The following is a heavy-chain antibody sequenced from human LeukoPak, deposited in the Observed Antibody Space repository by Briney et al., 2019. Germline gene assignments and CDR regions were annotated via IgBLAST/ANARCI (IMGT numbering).Heavy chain of an antibody. CDR2: IKYDGSYT. J-gene: IGHJ4*02. Sequence: GGSLRLSCATSGFTLSLAWMHWVRQAPGKGLEWISRIKYDGSYTNYADSVKGRFTISRDNARNTLSLHMISLRAEDTAVYFCVRDGDAYNFDFWGQGVLVTVSS. D-gene: IGHD5-24*01. CDR1: GFTLSLAW. CDR3: VRDGDAYNFDF. V-gene: IGHV3-74*01.